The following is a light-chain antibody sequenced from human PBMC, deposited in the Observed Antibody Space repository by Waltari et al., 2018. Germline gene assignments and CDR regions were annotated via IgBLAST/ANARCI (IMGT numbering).Light chain of an antibody. CDR1: RPNIATNY. V-gene: IGLV1-47*01. CDR2: QNS. Sequence: QSVLSQPPAASGTPGQRVIISCSGTRPNIATNYVSWYQQLPGMAPKLLIYQNSQRPSGVPDRFSGSKSGTSASLAISGLRSEDEADYYCSAWDDSLSAWVFGGGTKLTVL. CDR3: SAWDDSLSAWV. J-gene: IGLJ3*02.